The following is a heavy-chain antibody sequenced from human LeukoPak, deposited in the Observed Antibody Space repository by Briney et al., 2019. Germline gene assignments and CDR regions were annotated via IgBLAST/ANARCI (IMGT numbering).Heavy chain of an antibody. J-gene: IGHJ4*02. CDR3: ARDLGFWEYYDSSGYFDY. V-gene: IGHV3-48*01. D-gene: IGHD3-22*01. CDR2: ISSSSSTI. CDR1: GFTLSSYS. Sequence: GGSLRLSCAPSGFTLSSYSMNWVRQAPGKGLEWVSYISSSSSTIYYAHSVKGRFTISRDNAKNSLYLQMNSLRAEDTAVYYCARDLGFWEYYDSSGYFDYWGQGTLVTVSS.